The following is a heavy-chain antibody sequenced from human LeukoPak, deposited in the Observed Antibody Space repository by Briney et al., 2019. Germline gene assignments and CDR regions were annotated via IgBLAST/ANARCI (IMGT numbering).Heavy chain of an antibody. D-gene: IGHD4-11*01. J-gene: IGHJ4*02. V-gene: IGHV4-59*01. CDR2: IYYSGST. CDR3: ARDGSYSNYFDY. Sequence: PSETLSLTCTVSGGSISSYYWSWIRQPPGKGLEWIGYIYYSGSTNYNPSLKSRVTISVDTSKNQFSLKLSSVTAADTAVYYCARDGSYSNYFDYWGQGTLVTVSP. CDR1: GGSISSYY.